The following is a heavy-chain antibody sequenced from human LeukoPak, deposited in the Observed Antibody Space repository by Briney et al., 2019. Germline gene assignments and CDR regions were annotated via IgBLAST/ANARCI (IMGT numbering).Heavy chain of an antibody. CDR3: ARDREVRGGTHYYYYGMDV. Sequence: SVKVSCKASGGIFSSYAISWVRQAPGQGLEWMGGIIPIFGTANYAQKFQGRVTITADESTSTAYMELSSLRSEDTAVYYCARDREVRGGTHYYYYGMDVWGQGTTVTVSS. CDR2: IIPIFGTA. CDR1: GGIFSSYA. J-gene: IGHJ6*02. V-gene: IGHV1-69*13. D-gene: IGHD3-10*01.